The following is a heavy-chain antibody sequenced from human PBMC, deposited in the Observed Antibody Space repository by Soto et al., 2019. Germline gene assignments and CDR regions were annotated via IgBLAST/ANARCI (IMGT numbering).Heavy chain of an antibody. CDR2: IFNSGTT. Sequence: QVQLQESGPGLVKPSQTLSLTCSVSGASTVSHYHWTWIRQPPGKGLEWMGYIFNSGTTFYNPSLTSRPSISMDTSGNHFSLELRSVTAADTAVYYCALALAPPTGLDYWGQGTLVTVSS. J-gene: IGHJ4*02. V-gene: IGHV4-31*02. CDR1: GASTVSHYH. D-gene: IGHD6-19*01. CDR3: ALALAPPTGLDY.